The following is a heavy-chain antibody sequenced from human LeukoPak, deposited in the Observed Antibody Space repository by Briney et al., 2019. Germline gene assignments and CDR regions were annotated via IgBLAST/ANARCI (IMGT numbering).Heavy chain of an antibody. CDR3: ARLSVVVTANDAFDI. V-gene: IGHV5-51*01. CDR2: IYPGASDT. Sequence: GESLKISCKGSGYSFTSYWIGWVRQMPGKGLGWMGIIYPGASDTRYSPSFQGQVTISADKSISTAYLQWSSLKASDTAMYYCARLSVVVTANDAFDIWGQGTMVTVSS. CDR1: GYSFTSYW. D-gene: IGHD2-21*02. J-gene: IGHJ3*02.